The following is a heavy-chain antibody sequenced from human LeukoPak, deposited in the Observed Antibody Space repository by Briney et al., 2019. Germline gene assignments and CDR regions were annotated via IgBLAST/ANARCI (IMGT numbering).Heavy chain of an antibody. Sequence: PSGTLSLTCAVSGGSISSSNWWSWVRQPPGKGLEWIGEIYHSGSTNYNPSLKSRVTISVDKSKNQFSLKLSSVTAADTAVYYCAKDAGSQQWLVTHYYYYYGMDVWGQGTTVTVSS. J-gene: IGHJ6*02. V-gene: IGHV4-4*02. D-gene: IGHD6-19*01. CDR1: GGSISSSNW. CDR3: AKDAGSQQWLVTHYYYYYGMDV. CDR2: IYHSGST.